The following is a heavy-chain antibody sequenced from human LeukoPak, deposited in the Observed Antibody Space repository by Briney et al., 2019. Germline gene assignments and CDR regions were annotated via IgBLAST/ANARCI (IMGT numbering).Heavy chain of an antibody. D-gene: IGHD5-12*01. CDR3: ARADVDIVATIYWFDP. V-gene: IGHV3-21*01. CDR2: ISSSSSYI. J-gene: IGHJ5*02. Sequence: GGSLRLSCAASGFTFSNYAVHWVRQAPGKGLEWVSSISSSSSYIYYADSVKGRFTISRDNAKNSLYLQMNSLRAEDTAVYYCARADVDIVATIYWFDPWGQGTLVTVSS. CDR1: GFTFSNYA.